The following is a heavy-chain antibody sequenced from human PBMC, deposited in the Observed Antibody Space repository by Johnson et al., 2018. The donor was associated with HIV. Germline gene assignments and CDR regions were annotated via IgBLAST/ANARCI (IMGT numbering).Heavy chain of an antibody. CDR1: GFTFSTYA. V-gene: IGHV3-64*04. CDR3: AKDQWSSSWTNDAFDI. Sequence: QMLLVESGGGLVQPGGSLRLSCAVSGFTFSTYAMHWVRQAPGKGLEYVSGISSSGGSTFYADSVKGRFTISRDNSKNTLYLQMNSLRAEDTAVYYCAKDQWSSSWTNDAFDIWGQGTMVTVSS. D-gene: IGHD6-13*01. J-gene: IGHJ3*02. CDR2: ISSSGGST.